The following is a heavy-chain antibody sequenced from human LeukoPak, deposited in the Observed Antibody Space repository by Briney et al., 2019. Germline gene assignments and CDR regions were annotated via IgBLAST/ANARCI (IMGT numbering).Heavy chain of an antibody. CDR3: ARDRDGNYGDYSPSDY. V-gene: IGHV4-59*01. CDR2: IYYSGGT. CDR1: GGSMSSYY. J-gene: IGHJ4*02. Sequence: SETLSLTCTVSGGSMSSYYWSWIRQPPGKGLEWIGYIYYSGGTNYNPSLNSRVTISIDTSKNQLSLRLSSVTAADTAVYYCARDRDGNYGDYSPSDYWDQGILVTVSS. D-gene: IGHD4-17*01.